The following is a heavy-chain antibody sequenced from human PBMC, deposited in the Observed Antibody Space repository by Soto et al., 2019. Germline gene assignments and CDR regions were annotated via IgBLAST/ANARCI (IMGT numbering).Heavy chain of an antibody. CDR3: ARQGTVTTWDVGWFDP. D-gene: IGHD4-17*01. CDR2: IYYSGNT. J-gene: IGHJ5*02. V-gene: IGHV4-39*01. CDR1: GGSISSRSYY. Sequence: SETLSLTCTVSGGSISSRSYYWGWIRQPPGKGLEWVGHIYYSGNTYYNPSLKSRVTISVDTSKNQFSLKLSSVTAADTAVYYCARQGTVTTWDVGWFDPWGQGTLVTVSS.